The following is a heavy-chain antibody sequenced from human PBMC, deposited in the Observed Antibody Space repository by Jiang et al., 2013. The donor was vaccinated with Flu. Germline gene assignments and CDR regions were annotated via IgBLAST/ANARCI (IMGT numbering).Heavy chain of an antibody. V-gene: IGHV4-4*02. Sequence: GLVKPSGPLSLTCAVSGASISSSNWWNWVRQPPGKGLEWIGEIHHSGRTNYNPSLKSRVTISVDKSKNQFSLKLTSVTAADTAVYYCARVGGDILTGYSLGPIDDWGQGILVTVSS. J-gene: IGHJ4*02. CDR1: GASISSSNW. CDR3: ARVGGDILTGYSLGPIDD. D-gene: IGHD3-9*01. CDR2: IHHSGRT.